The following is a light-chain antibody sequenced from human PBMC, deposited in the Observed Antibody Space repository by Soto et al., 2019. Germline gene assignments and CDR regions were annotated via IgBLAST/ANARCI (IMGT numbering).Light chain of an antibody. CDR2: GAS. V-gene: IGKV3-20*01. J-gene: IGKJ4*01. Sequence: EIVLTHAPGTLSLSPGERATLSCRAIQSVSNNYLAWYQQKPGQAPRLLIYGASNRATGIPDRFSGSGSATDFTLTISRMEPEASAVYFCQQSGSSPLTFGGGTKVDIK. CDR1: QSVSNNY. CDR3: QQSGSSPLT.